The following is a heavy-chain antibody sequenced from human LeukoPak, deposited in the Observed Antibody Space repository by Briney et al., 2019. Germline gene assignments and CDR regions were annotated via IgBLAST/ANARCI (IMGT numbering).Heavy chain of an antibody. D-gene: IGHD5-24*01. CDR2: IYYSGST. V-gene: IGHV4-39*07. CDR3: ARHFSEDGYNAAPFQH. J-gene: IGHJ1*01. Sequence: SEALSLTCTVSGGSISSSSYYWGWIRQPPGKGLEWIGSIYYSGSTYYNSSLKSRVTISVDKSKNQFSLKLSSVTAADTAVYYCARHFSEDGYNAAPFQHWGQGTLVTVSS. CDR1: GGSISSSSYY.